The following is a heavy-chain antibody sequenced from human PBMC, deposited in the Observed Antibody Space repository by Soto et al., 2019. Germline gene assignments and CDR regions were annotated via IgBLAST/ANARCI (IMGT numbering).Heavy chain of an antibody. Sequence: QVQLVQSGAEVKKPGASVKVSCKASGYTFTSYAMHWXXXXPGQRLEWMGWINAGNGNTKYSQKFQGRVTIPRDTXXXXXXXXXXXXXXXXXXXXXXXXXXXGGDADWFDPWGQGSLVTVSS. D-gene: IGHD2-21*02. V-gene: IGHV1-3*01. CDR2: INAGNGNT. J-gene: IGHJ5*02. CDR3: XXXXXGGDADWFDP. CDR1: GYTFTSYA.